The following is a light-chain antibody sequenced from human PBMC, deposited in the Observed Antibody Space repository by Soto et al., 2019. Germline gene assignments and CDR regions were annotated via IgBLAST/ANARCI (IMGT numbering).Light chain of an antibody. CDR2: EVS. J-gene: IGLJ2*01. V-gene: IGLV2-8*01. CDR3: SSSAGSNKAV. CDR1: SSDVGIYDY. Sequence: QSVLTQPPSASGSPGQSVTISCTGTSSDVGIYDYVSWYQQHPGKAPKLMIYEVSKRPSGVPDRFSGSKSGNTASLTVSGLQAEDEADYYCSSSAGSNKAVFGGGIKLTVL.